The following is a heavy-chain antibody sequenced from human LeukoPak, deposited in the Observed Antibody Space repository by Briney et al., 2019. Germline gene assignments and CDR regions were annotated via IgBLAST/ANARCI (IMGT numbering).Heavy chain of an antibody. Sequence: GGSLRLSCAASGFTFSNAWMSWVRQAPGKGLEWVGRIKSKTDGGTIDYAAPVKGRFTISRDDSKNTLYLQMNSLKTEDTAVYYCTTDVWYYDILNGHYYFDYWGQGTLVTVSS. CDR1: GFTFSNAW. V-gene: IGHV3-15*01. D-gene: IGHD3-9*01. CDR2: IKSKTDGGTI. J-gene: IGHJ4*02. CDR3: TTDVWYYDILNGHYYFDY.